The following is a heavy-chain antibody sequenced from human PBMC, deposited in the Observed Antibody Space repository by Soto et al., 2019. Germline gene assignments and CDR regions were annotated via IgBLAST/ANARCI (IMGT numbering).Heavy chain of an antibody. D-gene: IGHD3-3*01. Sequence: KTSETLSLTCAVYGGSFSCYYWIWIRQPPGKGLEWIGEINHSGSTNYNPSLKSRVTISVDTSKNQFSLKLSSVTAADTAVYYCARKLRFLEWLSSGTGYYYGMDVWGQGTTVTVSS. J-gene: IGHJ6*02. CDR2: INHSGST. CDR1: GGSFSCYY. CDR3: ARKLRFLEWLSSGTGYYYGMDV. V-gene: IGHV4-34*01.